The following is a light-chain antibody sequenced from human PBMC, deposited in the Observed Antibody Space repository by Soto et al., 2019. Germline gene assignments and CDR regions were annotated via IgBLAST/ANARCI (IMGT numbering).Light chain of an antibody. V-gene: IGKV3-11*01. CDR2: YTS. J-gene: IGKJ1*01. Sequence: EIVLTQSPATLSSSPGETATLSCRASQYVGTRLAWYQHKPGQAPRLLIYYTSNRATGIPARFSGSGSGTDFTLTINSLAPEDFAIYYCHQRQSWPRTFGQGPKVEIK. CDR1: QYVGTR. CDR3: HQRQSWPRT.